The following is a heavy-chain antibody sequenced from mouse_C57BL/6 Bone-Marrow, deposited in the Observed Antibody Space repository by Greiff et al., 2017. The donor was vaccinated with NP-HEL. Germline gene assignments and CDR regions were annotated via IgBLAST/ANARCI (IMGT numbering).Heavy chain of an antibody. CDR2: IDPSDSYT. V-gene: IGHV1-69*01. Sequence: VKLQQPGAELVMPGASVKLSCKASGYTFTSYWMHWVKQRPGQGLEWIGEIDPSDSYTNYNQKFKGKSTLTVDKSSSTAYMQLSSLTSEDSAVYYCARGGPMVTTYYFDYWGQGTTLTVSS. CDR3: ARGGPMVTTYYFDY. D-gene: IGHD2-2*01. CDR1: GYTFTSYW. J-gene: IGHJ2*01.